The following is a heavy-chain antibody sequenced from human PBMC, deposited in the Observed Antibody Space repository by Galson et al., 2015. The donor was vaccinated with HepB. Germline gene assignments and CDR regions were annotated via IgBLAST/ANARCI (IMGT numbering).Heavy chain of an antibody. CDR3: ASCDTAMVRVSGAWGWFDP. V-gene: IGHV1-69*13. CDR1: GGTFSSYA. J-gene: IGHJ5*02. Sequence: SVKVSCKASGGTFSSYAISWVRQAPGQGLEWMGGIIPIFGTANYAQKFQGRVTITADESTSTAYMELSSLRSEDTAVYYCASCDTAMVRVSGAWGWFDPWGQGTLVTVSS. CDR2: IIPIFGTA. D-gene: IGHD5-18*01.